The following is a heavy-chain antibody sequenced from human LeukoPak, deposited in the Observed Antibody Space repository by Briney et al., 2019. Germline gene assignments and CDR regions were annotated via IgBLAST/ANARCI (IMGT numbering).Heavy chain of an antibody. CDR2: TKQDGSEK. CDR3: ATDLGSSRPNY. Sequence: GGSLRLSCAASGCTFSSYWMSWVRQAPGKGLEWVANTKQDGSEKYYVDSAKGRFTISRDNAKNSLYLQMNSLRAEDTAVYYCATDLGSSRPNYWGQGTLVTVSS. J-gene: IGHJ4*02. V-gene: IGHV3-7*04. D-gene: IGHD6-13*01. CDR1: GCTFSSYW.